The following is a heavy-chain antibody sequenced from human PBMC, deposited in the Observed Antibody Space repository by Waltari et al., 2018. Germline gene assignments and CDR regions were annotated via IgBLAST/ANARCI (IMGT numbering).Heavy chain of an antibody. J-gene: IGHJ6*03. Sequence: QVQLQESGPGLVTPSQTLYLHCSVPGGSINSADYYWGWIRQPPGKGLEWIGHIYYSGSAYYNPSLKSRVTISVDTSKNQFSLKLSSVTAADTAVYFCARESLFGVVTPRYMDVWGKGTTVTVSS. CDR3: ARESLFGVVTPRYMDV. D-gene: IGHD3-3*01. CDR1: GGSINSADYY. V-gene: IGHV4-30-4*08. CDR2: IYYSGSA.